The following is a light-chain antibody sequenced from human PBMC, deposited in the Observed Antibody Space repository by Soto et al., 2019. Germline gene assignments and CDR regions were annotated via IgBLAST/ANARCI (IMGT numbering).Light chain of an antibody. J-gene: IGKJ1*01. CDR3: QQYNYYWT. CDR1: QSVSNW. CDR2: KAS. Sequence: DIQMTQSPSTLSASVGDRVTISCRASQSVSNWLAWYQQKPGKAPKLLIYKASSLESGVPSRFSGSGSGTEFPLTSSRLPPDDSTTYYCQQYNYYWTFGQGTKVEIK. V-gene: IGKV1-5*03.